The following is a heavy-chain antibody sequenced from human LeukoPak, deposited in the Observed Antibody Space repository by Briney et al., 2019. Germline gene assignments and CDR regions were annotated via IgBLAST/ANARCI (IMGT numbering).Heavy chain of an antibody. CDR1: GASVGSAGYH. J-gene: IGHJ3*01. Sequence: PSETLSLTCSVSGASVGSAGYHWSWIRQPPGGGLEWVGYVYYVSSTNYNPSLKSRVIISVDTSKNQFSLKLSSVTAADTAVCYCARKGLGRRDGFDVWGQGTMVTVSS. D-gene: IGHD3/OR15-3a*01. V-gene: IGHV4-61*08. CDR3: ARKGLGRRDGFDV. CDR2: VYYVSST.